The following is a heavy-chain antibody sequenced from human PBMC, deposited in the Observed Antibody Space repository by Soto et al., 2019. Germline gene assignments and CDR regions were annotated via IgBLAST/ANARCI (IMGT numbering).Heavy chain of an antibody. Sequence: EVQLVETGGGLIQPGGSLRLSCAASGITVSTNYMSWVRQAPGKGLEWVSVIYSDGKTFYADSVKGRFTISRDNSQNTVFLQMNSLRADDTAVYYCAREGGGGYYDSSGYMAVWGQGTLVTVSS. CDR3: AREGGGGYYDSSGYMAV. CDR1: GITVSTNY. CDR2: IYSDGKT. D-gene: IGHD3-22*01. V-gene: IGHV3-53*02. J-gene: IGHJ4*02.